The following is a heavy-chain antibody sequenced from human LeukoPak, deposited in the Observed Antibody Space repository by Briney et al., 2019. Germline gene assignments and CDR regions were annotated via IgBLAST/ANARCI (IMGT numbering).Heavy chain of an antibody. CDR2: IYYSGST. D-gene: IGHD3-10*01. V-gene: IGHV4-59*05. CDR1: GGSISSYY. CDR3: ARRVPSDAFDI. Sequence: SETLSLTCTVSGGSISSYYWSWIRQPPGKGLEWIGSIYYSGSTYYNPSLKSRVTISVDTSKNQFSLKLSSVTAADTAVYYCARRVPSDAFDIWGQGTMVTVSS. J-gene: IGHJ3*02.